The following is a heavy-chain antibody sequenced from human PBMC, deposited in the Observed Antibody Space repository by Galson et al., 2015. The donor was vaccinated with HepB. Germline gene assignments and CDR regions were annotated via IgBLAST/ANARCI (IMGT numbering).Heavy chain of an antibody. J-gene: IGHJ4*02. Sequence: QSGAEVKKAGESLRISCKGSGYSFTNYWISWVRQMPGKGLEWMGRIDPSDSYTNYSPSFEGHVTISPDESISTAYLHWSSLKASDTAMYYCARHHHSSAWSNPRNKFDYWGQGTLVTVSS. CDR2: IDPSDSYT. D-gene: IGHD6-19*01. CDR1: GYSFTNYW. CDR3: ARHHHSSAWSNPRNKFDY. V-gene: IGHV5-10-1*01.